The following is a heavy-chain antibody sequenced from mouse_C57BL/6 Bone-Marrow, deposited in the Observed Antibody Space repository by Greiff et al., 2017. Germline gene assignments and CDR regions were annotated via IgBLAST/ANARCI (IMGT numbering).Heavy chain of an antibody. V-gene: IGHV1-59*01. CDR2: IDPSDSYT. Sequence: VQLQQPGAELVRPGTSVKLSCKASGYTFTSYWMHWVKQRPGQGLEWIGVIDPSDSYTNYNQKFKGKATLTVDTSSSTAYMQLSSLTSEDSAVYYCARPSFENWGQGTRVTVSA. CDR3: ARPSFEN. J-gene: IGHJ3*01. CDR1: GYTFTSYW.